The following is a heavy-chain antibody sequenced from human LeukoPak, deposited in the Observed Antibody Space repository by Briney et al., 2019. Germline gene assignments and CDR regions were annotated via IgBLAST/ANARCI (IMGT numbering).Heavy chain of an antibody. V-gene: IGHV4-59*12. CDR2: IYYSGST. J-gene: IGHJ4*02. CDR1: GGSISSYY. Sequence: KPSETLSLTCTVSGGSISSYYWNWIRQPPGKGLEWIGYIYYSGSTNYNPSLKSRVTISVDTSKNQFSLKLSSVTAADTAVYYCATGSGTGSDYWGQGTLVTVSS. D-gene: IGHD3-10*01. CDR3: ATGSGTGSDY.